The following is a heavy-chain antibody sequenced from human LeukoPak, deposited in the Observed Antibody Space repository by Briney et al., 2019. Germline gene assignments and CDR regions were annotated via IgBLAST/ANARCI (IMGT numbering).Heavy chain of an antibody. Sequence: SVKVSCKXSGGTFSSHAISWVRQAPRQGLEWMGRIIPIFGTANYAQKFQGRVTITADESTSTAYMELSSLRSEDTAVYYCARCPSSSWKENWFDPWGQGTLVTVSS. CDR1: GGTFSSHA. CDR3: ARCPSSSWKENWFDP. D-gene: IGHD6-13*01. J-gene: IGHJ5*02. CDR2: IIPIFGTA. V-gene: IGHV1-69*01.